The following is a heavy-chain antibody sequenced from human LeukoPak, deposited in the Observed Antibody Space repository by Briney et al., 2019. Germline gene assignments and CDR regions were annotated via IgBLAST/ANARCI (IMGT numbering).Heavy chain of an antibody. CDR2: ISWNSGSI. D-gene: IGHD3-3*01. V-gene: IGHV3-9*01. J-gene: IGHJ4*02. Sequence: PGGSLRLSCAASGFTFDDYAMHWVRHAPGKGPEWVSGISWNSGSIGYADSVKGRFTISRDNAKNSLYLQMNSLRAEDTALYYCAKDSSGYLQELDYWGQGTLVTVSS. CDR1: GFTFDDYA. CDR3: AKDSSGYLQELDY.